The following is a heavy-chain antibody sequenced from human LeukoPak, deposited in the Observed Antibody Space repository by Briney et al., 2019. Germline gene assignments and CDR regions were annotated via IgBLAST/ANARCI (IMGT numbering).Heavy chain of an antibody. Sequence: PGGSLRLSCAASGFTFNDHYIDWVRQAPGKGLEWAGRSRNKVNSYTTDYAASVKGRFTISRDDSENSVYLQMNSLKTEDTAVYYCARVERQLWLRYPSYWFDPWGQGTLVTVSS. D-gene: IGHD5-18*01. CDR2: SRNKVNSYTT. V-gene: IGHV3-72*01. CDR3: ARVERQLWLRYPSYWFDP. J-gene: IGHJ5*02. CDR1: GFTFNDHY.